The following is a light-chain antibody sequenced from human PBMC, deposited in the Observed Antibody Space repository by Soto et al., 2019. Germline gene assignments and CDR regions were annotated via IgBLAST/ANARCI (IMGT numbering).Light chain of an antibody. V-gene: IGKV3-15*01. CDR3: QQYNNWPLWT. Sequence: EIVMTQSPATLSVSPGERATLSCRASQSVSTNLAWYQQKPGQAPRLLMYGASTRATGIPARFSGSGSGTEFTLTISSLQSEDLAVYYCQQYNNWPLWTFGQGTKVEIK. CDR2: GAS. J-gene: IGKJ1*01. CDR1: QSVSTN.